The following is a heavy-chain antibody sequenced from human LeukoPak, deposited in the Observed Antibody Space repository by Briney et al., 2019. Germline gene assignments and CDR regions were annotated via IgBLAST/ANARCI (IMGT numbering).Heavy chain of an antibody. V-gene: IGHV5-51*01. Sequence: PGESLKISFKGSGYSFTSYWIGWVRQMPGKGLEWMGMIYPGDSDTRYSPSFQGQVTISADKFISTAYLQWSSLKASDTAMYYCACSYYYGSGSHDAFDIWGQGTMVTVSS. CDR2: IYPGDSDT. D-gene: IGHD3-10*01. CDR1: GYSFTSYW. CDR3: ACSYYYGSGSHDAFDI. J-gene: IGHJ3*02.